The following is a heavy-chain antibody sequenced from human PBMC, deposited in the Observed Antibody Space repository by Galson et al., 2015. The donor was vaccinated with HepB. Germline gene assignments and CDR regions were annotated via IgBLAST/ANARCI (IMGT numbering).Heavy chain of an antibody. CDR2: IRSKANSYET. CDR3: TSIAAAGRLGY. V-gene: IGHV3-73*01. Sequence: SLRLSCAASGFTFSGSAMHWVRQASVKGLEWVGRIRSKANSYETAYAASVKGRFTISRDDSKNTAYLQMNSLKTEDTAVYYCTSIAAAGRLGYWGQGTLVTVSS. J-gene: IGHJ4*02. D-gene: IGHD6-13*01. CDR1: GFTFSGSA.